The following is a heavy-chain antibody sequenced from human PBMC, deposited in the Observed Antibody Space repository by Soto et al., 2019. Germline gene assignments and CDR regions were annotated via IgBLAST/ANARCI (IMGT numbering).Heavy chain of an antibody. Sequence: ASVKVSCKASGGTFSSCAISWVRQAPGQGLEWMGGIIPIFGTANYAQKFQGRVTITADESTSTAYMELSSLRSEDTAVYYCATTHPYYYDSRNWFDPWGKGTLVTVSS. D-gene: IGHD3-22*01. J-gene: IGHJ5*02. V-gene: IGHV1-69*13. CDR3: ATTHPYYYDSRNWFDP. CDR2: IIPIFGTA. CDR1: GGTFSSCA.